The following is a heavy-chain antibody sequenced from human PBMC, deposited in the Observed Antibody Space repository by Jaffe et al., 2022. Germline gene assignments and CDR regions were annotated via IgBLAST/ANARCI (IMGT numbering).Heavy chain of an antibody. J-gene: IGHJ4*02. Sequence: QLQLQESGPGLVKPSETLSLTCTVSGGSIRGSGSYWGWIRQTAGMGLEWIGTVYHSGTTYYNPSLKSRVTISVDTSKNQFSLRLTSVTAADTAVYYCARPAYCTSSTCYGGGFDYWGQGTLVTVSS. D-gene: IGHD2-2*01. CDR1: GGSIRGSGSY. CDR2: VYHSGTT. V-gene: IGHV4-39*01. CDR3: ARPAYCTSSTCYGGGFDY.